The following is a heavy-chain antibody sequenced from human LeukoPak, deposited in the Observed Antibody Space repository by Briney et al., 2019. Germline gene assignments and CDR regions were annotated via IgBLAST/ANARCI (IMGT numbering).Heavy chain of an antibody. D-gene: IGHD1-26*01. CDR3: ARGKREVLNTRVFDY. CDR2: IWYDGSNR. V-gene: IGHV3-33*01. J-gene: IGHJ4*02. Sequence: GGSQRLSCAASGFTFSSYGMHWVRQAPGKGLEWVAVIWYDGSNRYYADSVKGRFTISRGNSKNTLYLQLNSLRAEGTAVYYCARGKREVLNTRVFDYWGQGTLVTVSS. CDR1: GFTFSSYG.